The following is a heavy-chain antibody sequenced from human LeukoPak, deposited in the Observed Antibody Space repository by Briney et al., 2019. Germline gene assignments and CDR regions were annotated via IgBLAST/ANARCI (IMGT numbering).Heavy chain of an antibody. CDR1: GFTFSVSW. CDR2: IKYDGSEK. J-gene: IGHJ6*03. V-gene: IGHV3-7*03. CDR3: ARDSSSWFYYYYMDV. Sequence: GGSLRLSCAASGFTFSVSWMSWVRQAPGKGLEWVANIKYDGSEKYYVDSVKGRFTISRDNAKNSLYLQMNSLRAEDTALYYCARDSSSWFYYYYMDVWGKGTTVTVSS. D-gene: IGHD6-13*01.